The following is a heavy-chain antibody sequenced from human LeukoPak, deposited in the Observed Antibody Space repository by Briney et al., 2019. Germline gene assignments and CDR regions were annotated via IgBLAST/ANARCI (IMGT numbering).Heavy chain of an antibody. D-gene: IGHD6-19*01. CDR3: ARGTSYSSGWADAFDI. V-gene: IGHV1-8*03. CDR1: GYTFTSYD. CDR2: MNPNSGNT. J-gene: IGHJ3*02. Sequence: SVKVSCKASGYTFTSYDINGVRQATGQGLEWMGWMNPNSGNTGYAQKFQGRVTITRNTSISTAYMELSSLRSEDTAVYYCARGTSYSSGWADAFDIWGQGTMVTVSS.